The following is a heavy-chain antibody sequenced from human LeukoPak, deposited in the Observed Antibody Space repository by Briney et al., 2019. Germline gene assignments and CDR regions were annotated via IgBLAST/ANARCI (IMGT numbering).Heavy chain of an antibody. CDR3: AKGYCSGGSCYRAFDY. D-gene: IGHD2-15*01. CDR1: GFTFSSYE. V-gene: IGHV3-48*03. Sequence: GGSLRLSCAASGFTFSSYEMNWVRQAPGKGLEWVSYISSSGSTIYYADSVKGRFTISRDNAKNSLYLQMNSLRAEDMALYYCAKGYCSGGSCYRAFDYWGQGTLVTVSS. CDR2: ISSSGSTI. J-gene: IGHJ4*02.